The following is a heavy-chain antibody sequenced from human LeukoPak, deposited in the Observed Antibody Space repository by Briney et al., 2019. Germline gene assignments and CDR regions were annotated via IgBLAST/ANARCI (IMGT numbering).Heavy chain of an antibody. J-gene: IGHJ6*02. V-gene: IGHV1-8*01. Sequence: ASVTVSFKASGYTFTSYDINWVRQATGQGLEWMGWMNPNSGNTGYAQKLQGRVTMTRNTPISTAYMELSSLRSEDTAVYYCARFHYYYDSSGYAPLLFYYYGMDVWGQGTTVTVSS. CDR3: ARFHYYYDSSGYAPLLFYYYGMDV. CDR2: MNPNSGNT. D-gene: IGHD3-22*01. CDR1: GYTFTSYD.